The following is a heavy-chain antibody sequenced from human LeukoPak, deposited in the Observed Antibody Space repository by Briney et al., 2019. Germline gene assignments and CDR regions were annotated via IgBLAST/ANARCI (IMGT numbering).Heavy chain of an antibody. Sequence: HEASVKVSCKASGYTFTSNYMLWVRQAPGQGLEWMGIINPSGGSTSYAQKFQGRVTMTRDTSTSTVYMELSSLRSEDTAVYYCARVYDSSGYYYDAFDIWGQGTMVTVSS. D-gene: IGHD3-22*01. CDR3: ARVYDSSGYYYDAFDI. CDR1: GYTFTSNY. J-gene: IGHJ3*02. CDR2: INPSGGST. V-gene: IGHV1-46*01.